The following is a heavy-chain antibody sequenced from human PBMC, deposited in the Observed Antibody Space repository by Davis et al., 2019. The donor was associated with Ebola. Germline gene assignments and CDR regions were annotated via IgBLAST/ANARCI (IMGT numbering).Heavy chain of an antibody. CDR1: GYTFTGYY. D-gene: IGHD3-22*01. CDR3: ARDYYDSSGRNPHAFDI. CDR2: INPNSGGT. V-gene: IGHV1-2*02. Sequence: ASVKVSCKASGYTFTGYYMHWVRQAPGQGLEWMGWINPNSGGTNYAQKFQGRVTMTRDTSISTAYMELSRLRSDDTAVYYCARDYYDSSGRNPHAFDIWGQGTMVTVSS. J-gene: IGHJ3*02.